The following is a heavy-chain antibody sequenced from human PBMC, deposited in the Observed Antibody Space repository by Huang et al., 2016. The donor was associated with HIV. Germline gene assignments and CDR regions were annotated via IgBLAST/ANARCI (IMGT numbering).Heavy chain of an antibody. CDR1: GLTFSSYA. V-gene: IGHV3-23*01. CDR3: AKGEFVGESYFDQ. D-gene: IGHD3-10*01. Sequence: VQLLESGGGLVQPGGSRRLSCAASGLTFSSYAMSWVRQAPGKGLEWVSIISGSGVSTYHADAVKGRFTTSRDNSENMLYLQMHTLRAEDTAVYYCAKGEFVGESYFDQWGQGTLVTVSS. CDR2: ISGSGVST. J-gene: IGHJ4*02.